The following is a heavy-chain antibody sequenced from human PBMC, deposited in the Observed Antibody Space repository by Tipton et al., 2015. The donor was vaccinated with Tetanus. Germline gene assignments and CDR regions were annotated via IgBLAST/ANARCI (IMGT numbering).Heavy chain of an antibody. Sequence: TLSLTCTVSVGSISSGDYYWSWVRQSPGEGLEWIGHIYKSGNTYYKPSLKSRVVISIDASKNQFSLKLNSMTAADTAAYYCARVGYYYYYMDVWGKGTTVTVSS. D-gene: IGHD3-22*01. CDR2: IYKSGNT. CDR3: ARVGYYYYYMDV. CDR1: VGSISSGDYY. V-gene: IGHV4-30-4*01. J-gene: IGHJ6*03.